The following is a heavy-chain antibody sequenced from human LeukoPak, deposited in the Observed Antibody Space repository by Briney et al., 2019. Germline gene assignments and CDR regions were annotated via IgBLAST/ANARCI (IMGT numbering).Heavy chain of an antibody. D-gene: IGHD3-22*01. CDR1: GFTFSSYG. Sequence: GGSLRLSCAASGFTFSSYGMHWVRQAPGKGLEWVAVIWYDGSNKYYADSVKGRFTISRDNSKNTLYLQINSLRAEDTAVYYCARSASVSSGSPSFDYWGQGTLVTVSS. V-gene: IGHV3-33*01. J-gene: IGHJ4*02. CDR2: IWYDGSNK. CDR3: ARSASVSSGSPSFDY.